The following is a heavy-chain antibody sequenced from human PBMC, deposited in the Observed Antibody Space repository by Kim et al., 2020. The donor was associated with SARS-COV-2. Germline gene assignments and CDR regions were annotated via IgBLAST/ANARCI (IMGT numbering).Heavy chain of an antibody. V-gene: IGHV3-66*01. J-gene: IGHJ4*02. Sequence: GDTYWEEAVKGRVTISGGNDKNALYLQMNRVRAGDTAVYYCARGSWLYFDDWGQGTLVTVSS. CDR3: ARGSWLYFDD. CDR2: GDT. D-gene: IGHD6-13*01.